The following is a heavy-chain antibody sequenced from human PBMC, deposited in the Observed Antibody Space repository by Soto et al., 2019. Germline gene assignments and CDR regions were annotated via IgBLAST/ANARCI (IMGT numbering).Heavy chain of an antibody. V-gene: IGHV1-18*01. CDR2: ISPYNGDT. CDR1: GYSFTNYD. Sequence: VKVSCKASGYSFTNYDISWVRQAPGQGLGWMGWISPYNGDTNYAQKLQGRFTISRDNSKNTLYLQMNSLRAEDTAVYYCATHESHSPRSIWFGELSLGYWGQGTLVTVSS. D-gene: IGHD3-10*01. CDR3: ATHESHSPRSIWFGELSLGY. J-gene: IGHJ4*02.